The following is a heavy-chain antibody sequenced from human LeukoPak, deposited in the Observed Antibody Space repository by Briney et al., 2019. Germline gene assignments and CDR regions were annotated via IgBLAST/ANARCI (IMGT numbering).Heavy chain of an antibody. CDR2: IYSGGTT. D-gene: IGHD3-16*01. Sequence: GGSLRLSCAASGFTVINNYMTWVRQAPGKGLEWVSVIYSGGTTHYADSVKGRFTISRDNSKNTLYLQMNSLRVDDTAVYYCLTSPSWGVWGKGTTVTVSS. V-gene: IGHV3-53*01. J-gene: IGHJ6*04. CDR1: GFTVINNY. CDR3: LTSPSWGV.